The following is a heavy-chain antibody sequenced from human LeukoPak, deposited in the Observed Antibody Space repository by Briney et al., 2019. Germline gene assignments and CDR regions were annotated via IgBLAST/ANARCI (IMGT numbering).Heavy chain of an antibody. CDR2: MNPNSGNT. Sequence: ASVKVSCKASGYTFTSYDINWVRQAAGQGLEWMGWMNPNSGNTGYAQKFQGRVTMTRNTSISTAYMELSSLRSEDTAVYYCARVIKITPNWLTPGAREPWSPSPQ. CDR3: ARVIKITPNWLTP. D-gene: IGHD5-24*01. J-gene: IGHJ5*02. CDR1: GYTFTSYD. V-gene: IGHV1-8*01.